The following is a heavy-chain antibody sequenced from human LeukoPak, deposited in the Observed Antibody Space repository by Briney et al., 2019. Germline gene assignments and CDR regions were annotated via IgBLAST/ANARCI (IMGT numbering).Heavy chain of an antibody. V-gene: IGHV1-46*01. D-gene: IGHD3-3*01. J-gene: IGHJ5*02. CDR2: INPSGGST. CDR3: ARTRAPLRLLEWLGSVDP. CDR1: GYTFTSYY. Sequence: ASVKVSCKASGYTFTSYYMHWVRQAPGQGLEWMGIINPSGGSTSYAQRFQGRVTMTRDTSTSTVYMELSSLRSEDTAVYYCARTRAPLRLLEWLGSVDPWGQGTLVTVSS.